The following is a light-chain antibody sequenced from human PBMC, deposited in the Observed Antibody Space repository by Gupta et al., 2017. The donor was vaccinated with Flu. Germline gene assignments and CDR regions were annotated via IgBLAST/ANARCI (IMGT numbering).Light chain of an antibody. V-gene: IGLV1-40*01. CDR2: DNT. J-gene: IGLJ1*01. CDR1: SSNIGAGFD. CDR3: QSYDTSRTAFYV. Sequence: QSALTQPPSVSGAPGLTVTISCTGSSSNIGAGFDVHWYQQLPGTAPKLLIYDNTNRPSGVPDRFSGSRSGTSASLAITGLQAEDEGDYYCQSYDTSRTAFYVFGTGTKVTVL.